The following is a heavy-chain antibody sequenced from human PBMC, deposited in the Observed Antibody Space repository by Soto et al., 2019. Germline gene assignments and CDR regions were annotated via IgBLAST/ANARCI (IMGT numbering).Heavy chain of an antibody. CDR1: GFTFSSYA. CDR3: ARAAEVRFREEAGEDYYYGMDV. D-gene: IGHD3-3*01. V-gene: IGHV3-30-3*01. Sequence: PGGSLRLSCAASGFTFSSYAMHWVRQAPGKGLEWVAVISYDGSNKYYADSVKGRFTISRDNSKNTLYLQMNSLRAEDTAVYYCARAAEVRFREEAGEDYYYGMDVWGQGTTVTVSS. J-gene: IGHJ6*02. CDR2: ISYDGSNK.